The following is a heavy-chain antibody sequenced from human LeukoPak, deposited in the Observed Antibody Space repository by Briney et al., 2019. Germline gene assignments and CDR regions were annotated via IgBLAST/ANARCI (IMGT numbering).Heavy chain of an antibody. CDR3: ARGSGIAARPGY. J-gene: IGHJ4*02. D-gene: IGHD6-6*01. Sequence: ASXXVSCKASGYTFTNYSMSWVRQAPGQGLEWVGWISVYNGDTKYAQKFQGRVTMTTDTSTTPAYMELRSLRFDDTAVYYCARGSGIAARPGYWGQGTLVTVSS. V-gene: IGHV1-18*01. CDR1: GYTFTNYS. CDR2: ISVYNGDT.